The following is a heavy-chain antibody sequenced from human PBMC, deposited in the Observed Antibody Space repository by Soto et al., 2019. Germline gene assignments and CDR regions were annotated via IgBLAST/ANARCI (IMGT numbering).Heavy chain of an antibody. V-gene: IGHV4-30-4*01. J-gene: IGHJ4*02. Sequence: SVTLSLTGTVSRDSVSRVGCHWAWLRRPPGKGLEWIGYIYNGGRTYYRPSLESRMHMSLDATRNHYSLRLTSLTDADTAVYFCARPPVALETISYFDYCGQGKLVT. D-gene: IGHD1-1*01. CDR3: ARPPVALETISYFDY. CDR2: IYNGGRT. CDR1: RDSVSRVGCH.